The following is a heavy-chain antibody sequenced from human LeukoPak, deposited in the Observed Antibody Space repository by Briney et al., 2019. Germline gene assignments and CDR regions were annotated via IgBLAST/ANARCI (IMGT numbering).Heavy chain of an antibody. CDR3: ARVSGYDSRIWFDP. CDR1: GGSITSGGYS. V-gene: IGHV4-30-4*01. D-gene: IGHD5-12*01. J-gene: IGHJ5*02. Sequence: SETLSLTCTVSGGSITSGGYSWSWIRQPPGKGLEWIGYISYSGTTYYNPSLKSRVTISLDTSKNQFSLKLTSVTAADTAVYYCARVSGYDSRIWFDPWGQGTLVTVSS. CDR2: ISYSGTT.